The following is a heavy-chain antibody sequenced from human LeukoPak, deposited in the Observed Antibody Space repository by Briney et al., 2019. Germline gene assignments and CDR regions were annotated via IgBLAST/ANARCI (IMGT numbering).Heavy chain of an antibody. J-gene: IGHJ5*02. Sequence: PSETLSLTCTVSGDSISSGNYYWSWMRQTAGRGLEWIGRFSITGSTDYNPSLKSRVTISVDTSKNQFSLRLTSVTAADTAVYYCVRGFDPWGQGTLVTVSS. CDR3: VRGFDP. CDR2: FSITGST. V-gene: IGHV4-61*02. CDR1: GDSISSGNYY.